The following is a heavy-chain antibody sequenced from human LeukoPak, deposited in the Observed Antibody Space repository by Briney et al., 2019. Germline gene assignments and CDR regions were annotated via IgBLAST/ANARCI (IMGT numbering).Heavy chain of an antibody. CDR2: INPNSGGT. CDR3: ARVEHSSAWLDYYYYYGMDV. J-gene: IGHJ6*02. D-gene: IGHD6-19*01. CDR1: GYTFTGYY. V-gene: IGHV1-2*02. Sequence: ASVKVSCKASGYTFTGYYMHWVRQAPGQGREGMGWINPNSGGTNYAQKFQSRVTMTRETSLSTAYMELSRLRSDDTAVYYCARVEHSSAWLDYYYYYGMDVWGQGATVTVSS.